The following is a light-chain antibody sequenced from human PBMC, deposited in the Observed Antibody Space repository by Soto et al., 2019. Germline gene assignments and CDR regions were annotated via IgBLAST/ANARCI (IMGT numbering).Light chain of an antibody. Sequence: QAVVTQPRSVSGSPGQSVTISCTGTSSDVGGYNYVSWYQQHPGKAPKLMIYDVSLRPSGVPDRFSGSKSGNTASLTISGLQAEDEADYYCCSYAGRYTYVFGTGTKVTVL. CDR1: SSDVGGYNY. CDR3: CSYAGRYTYV. CDR2: DVS. V-gene: IGLV2-11*01. J-gene: IGLJ1*01.